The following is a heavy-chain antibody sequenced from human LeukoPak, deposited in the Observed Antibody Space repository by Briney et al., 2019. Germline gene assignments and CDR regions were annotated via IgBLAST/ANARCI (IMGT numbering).Heavy chain of an antibody. CDR2: IIPIFGTA. CDR1: GYTFTNYG. D-gene: IGHD3-10*02. CDR3: AMFGNYYYYGMDV. J-gene: IGHJ6*02. Sequence: SVKVSCKASGYTFTNYGISWVRQAPGQGLEWMGGIIPIFGTANYAQKFQGRVTITADESTSTAYMELSSLRSEDTAVYYCAMFGNYYYYGMDVWGQGTTVTVSS. V-gene: IGHV1-69*13.